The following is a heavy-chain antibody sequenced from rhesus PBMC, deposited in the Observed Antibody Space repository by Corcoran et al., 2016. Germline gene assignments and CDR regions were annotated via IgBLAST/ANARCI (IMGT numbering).Heavy chain of an antibody. CDR3: TREYCTGSGCSFDY. Sequence: QVQLVQSGAEIKQPGASVKLSCKASGYTFTSYYMHWVRQAPGQGLEWIGLISPDNGNKGYAQNVQGRVTITTDTSTSTGYMELSSLRSEDTAVYYWTREYCTGSGCSFDYWGQGVLVTVSS. CDR2: ISPDNGNK. D-gene: IGHD2-21*01. J-gene: IGHJ4*01. CDR1: GYTFTSYY. V-gene: IGHV1-1*01.